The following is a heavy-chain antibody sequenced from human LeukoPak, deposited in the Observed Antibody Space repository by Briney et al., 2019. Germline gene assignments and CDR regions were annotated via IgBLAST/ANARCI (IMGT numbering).Heavy chain of an antibody. D-gene: IGHD1-1*01. CDR1: GFIFSDYG. CDR2: IRFDGSIK. V-gene: IGHV3-33*01. CDR3: ARWGGTRQYYFDY. J-gene: IGHJ4*02. Sequence: GGSLRLSCAVSGFIFSDYGFHWVRQAPGKGLESVAVIRFDGSIKQYADSVKGRFTISRDDSKNTLYLQMNFLKSEDTAVYYCARWGGTRQYYFDYWGQGTLVTVSS.